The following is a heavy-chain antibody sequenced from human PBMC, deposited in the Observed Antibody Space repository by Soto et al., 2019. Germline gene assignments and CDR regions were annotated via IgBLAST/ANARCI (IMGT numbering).Heavy chain of an antibody. V-gene: IGHV3-48*01. D-gene: IGHD5-12*01. J-gene: IGHJ4*02. CDR1: GFTFSSYS. CDR2: ISSSSTI. Sequence: GGSLRLSCAASGFTFSSYSMNWVRQAPGKGLEWVSYISSSSTIYYADSVKGRFTISRDNAKNSLYLKMNSLRAEDTAVYYCASQSSEWLLFASWGQGTLVTVS. CDR3: ASQSSEWLLFAS.